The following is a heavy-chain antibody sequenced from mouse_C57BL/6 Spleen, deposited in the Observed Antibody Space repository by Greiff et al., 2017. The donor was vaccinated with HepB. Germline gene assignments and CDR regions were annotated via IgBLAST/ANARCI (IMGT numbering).Heavy chain of an antibody. Sequence: QVQLQQPGAELVKPGASVKVSCKASGYTFTSYWMHWVKQRPGQGLEWIGRIHPSDSDTNYNQKFKGKATVTVDKSSSTTYMQLLSLTSDDSAVYYSAISYRVNAMDYWGQGTSVTVSS. J-gene: IGHJ4*01. CDR3: AISYRVNAMDY. CDR1: GYTFTSYW. CDR2: IHPSDSDT. D-gene: IGHD2-10*01. V-gene: IGHV1-74*01.